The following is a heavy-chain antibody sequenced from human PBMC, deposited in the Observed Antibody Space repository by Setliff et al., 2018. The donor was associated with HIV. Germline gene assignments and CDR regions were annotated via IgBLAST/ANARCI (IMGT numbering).Heavy chain of an antibody. V-gene: IGHV1-8*02. CDR2: MNPNSGNT. J-gene: IGHJ5*02. Sequence: ASVKVSCKASGYTFTSYDINWVRQATGQGLEWMGWMNPNSGNTGYAQKFQGRVTMTRNASISTAYMELSSLRSEDTAVYYCARGGYYYGSGKGNWFDPWGQGTLVTV. D-gene: IGHD3-10*01. CDR3: ARGGYYYGSGKGNWFDP. CDR1: GYTFTSYD.